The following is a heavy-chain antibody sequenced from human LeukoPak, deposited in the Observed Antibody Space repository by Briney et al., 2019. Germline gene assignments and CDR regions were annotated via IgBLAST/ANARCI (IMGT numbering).Heavy chain of an antibody. V-gene: IGHV4-59*01. Sequence: SETLSLTCTVSGGSISTYYWSWIRQPPGKGLEWIGYVDYSGSTNHSPSLKSRVTISIDTSKKQFSLKLSSVTAADTAVYYCARDFDGNYYFHYWGQGTLVTVSS. CDR2: VDYSGST. CDR1: GGSISTYY. CDR3: ARDFDGNYYFHY. J-gene: IGHJ4*02. D-gene: IGHD1-7*01.